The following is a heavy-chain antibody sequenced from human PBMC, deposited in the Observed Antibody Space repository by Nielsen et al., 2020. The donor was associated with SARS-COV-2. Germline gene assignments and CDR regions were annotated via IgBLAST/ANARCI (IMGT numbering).Heavy chain of an antibody. J-gene: IGHJ4*02. V-gene: IGHV4-38-2*01. CDR1: GFIFDDYA. Sequence: ESLKISCAASGFIFDDYAMYWVRQPPGKGLEWIGSIYQSGTTNYNPSLKSRVTISVDTSKNQFSLKVTSVTAADTAMYYCARVKSGSQRFEYWGQGTLVTVSS. D-gene: IGHD1-26*01. CDR3: ARVKSGSQRFEY. CDR2: IYQSGTT.